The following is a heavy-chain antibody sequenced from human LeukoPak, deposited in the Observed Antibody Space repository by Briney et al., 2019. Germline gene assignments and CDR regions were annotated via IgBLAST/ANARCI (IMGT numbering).Heavy chain of an antibody. CDR3: AKGLVEGYGMDV. J-gene: IGHJ6*02. Sequence: GGSLRLSCAASGFTFDDYTTHWVRQAPGKGLEWVSLISWDGGSTYYADSVKGRFTISRDNSKNSLYLQMNSLRTEDTALYYCAKGLVEGYGMDVWGQGTTVTVSS. CDR2: ISWDGGST. V-gene: IGHV3-43*01. CDR1: GFTFDDYT. D-gene: IGHD2-15*01.